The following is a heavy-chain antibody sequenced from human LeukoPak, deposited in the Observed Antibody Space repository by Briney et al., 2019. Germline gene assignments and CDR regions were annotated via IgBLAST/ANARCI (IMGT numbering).Heavy chain of an antibody. Sequence: GGSLRLSCVASGFTLRMYDVHWLRLPAGEGLEWVSGFGTAGDTYYPDSVRGRFTISRENGKNSFYLQMNNLRVGDTAVYYCARGAYNGDNWHFDLWGRGTLVTVSS. CDR3: ARGAYNGDNWHFDL. D-gene: IGHD2-21*02. CDR2: FGTAGDT. J-gene: IGHJ2*01. V-gene: IGHV3-13*01. CDR1: GFTLRMYD.